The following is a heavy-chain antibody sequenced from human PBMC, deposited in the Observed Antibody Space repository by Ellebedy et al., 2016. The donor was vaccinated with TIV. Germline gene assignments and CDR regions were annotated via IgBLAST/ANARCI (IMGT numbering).Heavy chain of an antibody. D-gene: IGHD4-17*01. CDR1: GGSFSGYY. V-gene: IGHV4-34*01. Sequence: MPSETLSLTCAVYGGSFSGYYWSWIRQPPGKGLEWIGSIYYSGSTYYNPSLKSRVTISVDTSKNQFSLKLSSVTAADTAVYYCATCTVTTPPFGLGYWGQGTLVTVSS. CDR2: IYYSGST. J-gene: IGHJ4*02. CDR3: ATCTVTTPPFGLGY.